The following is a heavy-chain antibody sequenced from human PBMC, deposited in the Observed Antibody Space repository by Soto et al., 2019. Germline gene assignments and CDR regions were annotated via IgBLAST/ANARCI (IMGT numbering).Heavy chain of an antibody. D-gene: IGHD1-1*01. J-gene: IGHJ4*02. Sequence: GGSLRLSCAASGFTFSSYAMSWVRQAPGKGLEWVSAISGSGGSTYYADSVKGRFTISRDNSKNTLYLQMNSLRAEDTAVYYCAGPGVQLGILPSAFDYWGQGTLVTVSS. CDR2: ISGSGGST. CDR3: AGPGVQLGILPSAFDY. V-gene: IGHV3-23*01. CDR1: GFTFSSYA.